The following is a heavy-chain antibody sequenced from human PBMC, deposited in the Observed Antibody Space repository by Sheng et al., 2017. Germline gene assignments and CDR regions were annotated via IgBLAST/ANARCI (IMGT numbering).Heavy chain of an antibody. J-gene: IGHJ3*02. CDR2: ISNTGSTI. Sequence: EVQLVESGGGLVQPGGSLRLSCAASGFTFSTYEMIWVRQAPGKGLEWISYISNTGSTIYYAESVKGRFTISRDNAKNSVYLQMNSLRAEDAALYYCARPSSRAFDIWGQGTLVTVSS. V-gene: IGHV3-48*03. CDR1: GFTFSTYE. CDR3: ARPSSRAFDI.